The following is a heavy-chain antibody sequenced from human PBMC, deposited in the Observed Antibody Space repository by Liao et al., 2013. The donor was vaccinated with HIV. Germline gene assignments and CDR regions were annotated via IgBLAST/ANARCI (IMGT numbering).Heavy chain of an antibody. J-gene: IGHJ4*02. D-gene: IGHD6-13*01. V-gene: IGHV4-4*07. CDR2: IYTSGSA. Sequence: QVQLLESGPGLVKPSETLSLSCSVSGASISSYYWSWIRQPAGKGLEWLGRIYTSGSANYNPSLKSRVTISMDTSNNQFSLRLSSVTAADTAVYFCARDQYSSNWYKYWGQGTLVTVSS. CDR3: ARDQYSSNWYKY. CDR1: GASISSYY.